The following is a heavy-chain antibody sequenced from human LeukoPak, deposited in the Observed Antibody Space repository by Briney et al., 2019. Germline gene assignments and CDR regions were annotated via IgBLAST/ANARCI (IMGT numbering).Heavy chain of an antibody. J-gene: IGHJ4*02. CDR2: NSRDETTT. CDR3: ARGTVATSGVSGY. Sequence: PGGSLRLSCEVSGFTFSSYWMYWVRQAPGKGLVWVGRNSRDETTTNYADSVKGRFTISRDNAKNTLYLEMNSLGAEDTAVYYCARGTVATSGVSGYWGQGTLVTVSS. D-gene: IGHD5-12*01. CDR1: GFTFSSYW. V-gene: IGHV3-74*01.